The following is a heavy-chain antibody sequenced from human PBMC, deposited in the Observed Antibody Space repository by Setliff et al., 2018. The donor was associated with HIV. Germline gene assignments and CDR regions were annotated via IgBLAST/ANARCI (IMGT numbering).Heavy chain of an antibody. CDR1: GYTFTSYG. V-gene: IGHV1-18*01. Sequence: GASVKVSCKASGYTFTSYGISWVRQAPGQGLEWMGWISGYNGITKYSQKLQGRVTMTTDTYTSTAYMELRSLRSDDTAVYYCARIKARDDAFDIWGQGTMVTVSS. CDR2: ISGYNGIT. J-gene: IGHJ3*02. CDR3: ARIKARDDAFDI.